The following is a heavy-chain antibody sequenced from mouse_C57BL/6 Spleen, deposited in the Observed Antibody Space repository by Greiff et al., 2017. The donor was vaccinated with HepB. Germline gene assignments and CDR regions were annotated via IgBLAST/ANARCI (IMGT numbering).Heavy chain of an antibody. D-gene: IGHD2-4*01. Sequence: VQLQQSGAELARPGASVKLSCKASGYTFTSYGISWVKQRTGQGLEWIGEIYPRSGNTYYNEKFKGKATLTADTSSSTAYMELRSLTSEDSAVYFCARGDDYGGAWFAYWGQGTLVTVSA. J-gene: IGHJ3*01. CDR3: ARGDDYGGAWFAY. CDR2: IYPRSGNT. CDR1: GYTFTSYG. V-gene: IGHV1-81*01.